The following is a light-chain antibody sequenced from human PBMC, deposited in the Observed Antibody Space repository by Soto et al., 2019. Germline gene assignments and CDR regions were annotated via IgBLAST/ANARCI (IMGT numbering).Light chain of an antibody. Sequence: QSALTQPRSVSGSPGQSVTISCTGASSHYVSWYQQHPGKAPKLMIYDVTKRPSGVPDRFSGSKSGNTASLTISGLQAEDEADYFCCSFACSYTSYFFGTGTKVTVL. CDR2: DVT. CDR3: CSFACSYTSYF. J-gene: IGLJ1*01. V-gene: IGLV2-11*01. CDR1: SSHY.